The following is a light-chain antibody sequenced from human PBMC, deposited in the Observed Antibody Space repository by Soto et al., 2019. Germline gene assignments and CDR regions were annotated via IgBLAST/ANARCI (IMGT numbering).Light chain of an antibody. Sequence: EIVLTQSPGTLSLSPGERATLSCRASQSVSSSYLAWYQQQPGQAPRLLIYGASSRATGIPDRFSGSGSGTDFTLSISRLEPEDFAVYYCQQYGNWPLTFGQGTKVEIK. CDR2: GAS. J-gene: IGKJ1*01. V-gene: IGKV3-20*01. CDR3: QQYGNWPLT. CDR1: QSVSSSY.